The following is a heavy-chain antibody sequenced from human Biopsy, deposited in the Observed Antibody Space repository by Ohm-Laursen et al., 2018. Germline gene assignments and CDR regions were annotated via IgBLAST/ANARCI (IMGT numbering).Heavy chain of an antibody. V-gene: IGHV4-4*07. CDR2: IYSSGGS. D-gene: IGHD6-19*01. Sequence: GALSLTCSVSGGSTNDYFWSWIRQPAGETLEWIGRIYSSGGSSYNPSLKSRISMSMDTSNNQFSLTLTSVTAADTAVYYCARTPGKAVAGRFLDLWGRGTLVTVSS. J-gene: IGHJ2*01. CDR3: ARTPGKAVAGRFLDL. CDR1: GGSTNDYF.